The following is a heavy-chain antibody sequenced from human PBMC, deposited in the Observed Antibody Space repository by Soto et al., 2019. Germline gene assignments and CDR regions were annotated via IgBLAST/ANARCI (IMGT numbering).Heavy chain of an antibody. D-gene: IGHD4-17*01. J-gene: IGHJ6*03. CDR2: ISWNSGSI. Sequence: PGGSLRLSCAASGLTFEDNAIHWGRQAPGKGLEWVSGISWNSGSIGYADSVKGRFTISRDNAKNSLYLQMNSLRAEDTALYYCAKNGATTVTTSNLYHSHYYMDVWGKGTMVTRSS. V-gene: IGHV3-9*01. CDR1: GLTFEDNA. CDR3: AKNGATTVTTSNLYHSHYYMDV.